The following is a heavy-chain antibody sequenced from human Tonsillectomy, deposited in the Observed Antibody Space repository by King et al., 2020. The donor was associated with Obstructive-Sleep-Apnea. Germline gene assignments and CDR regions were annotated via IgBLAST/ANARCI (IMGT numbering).Heavy chain of an antibody. CDR2: IYQSGST. D-gene: IGHD3-10*01. J-gene: IGHJ4*02. Sequence: QLQESGPGLVKPSETLSLICSVSGYSISSCYYWGWIRQPPGKGLEWIGIIYQSGSTDYDPSLKSRVTISVDMSKNQFSLKLSSVTAADTAVYFCARTYYSGSGDYYGQRFYFDYWGQGTLVTVSS. CDR1: GYSISSCYY. CDR3: ARTYYSGSGDYYGQRFYFDY. V-gene: IGHV4-38-2*02.